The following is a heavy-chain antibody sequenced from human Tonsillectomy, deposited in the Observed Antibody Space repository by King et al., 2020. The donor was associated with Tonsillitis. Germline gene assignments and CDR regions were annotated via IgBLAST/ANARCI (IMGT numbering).Heavy chain of an antibody. D-gene: IGHD6-19*01. CDR1: GGSISSGSYY. CDR2: VYTSGST. CDR3: ARDLPKQWLDVQSAFDI. Sequence: QLQESGPGLVKPSQTLSLTCTVSGGSISSGSYYWPWIRQPAGKGLEWIGRVYTSGSTNYNPSLKSRVTISIDTSKNQFSLKLNSVTAADTAVYFCARDLPKQWLDVQSAFDIWGQGTMVTVSS. J-gene: IGHJ3*02. V-gene: IGHV4-61*02.